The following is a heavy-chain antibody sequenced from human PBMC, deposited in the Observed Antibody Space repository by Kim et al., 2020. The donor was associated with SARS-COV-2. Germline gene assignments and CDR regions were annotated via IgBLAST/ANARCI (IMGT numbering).Heavy chain of an antibody. J-gene: IGHJ3*01. CDR3: ARDPSKGGCFDS. D-gene: IGHD3-16*01. Sequence: SETLSLTCTISGGSITYGGWIRQPPGKGLEWIASTVMNGGGTYYNPSLKSRVITSVDTSKNQFSLKLLSVTAADTAVYYCARDPSKGGCFDSWGQGTLVTVSS. V-gene: IGHV4-39*07. CDR2: TVMNGGGT. CDR1: GGSITY.